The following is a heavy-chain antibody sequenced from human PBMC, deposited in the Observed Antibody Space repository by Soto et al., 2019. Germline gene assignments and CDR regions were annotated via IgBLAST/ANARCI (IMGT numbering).Heavy chain of an antibody. CDR2: INHSGST. J-gene: IGHJ5*02. Sequence: SETLSLTCAVYGGSFSGYYWSWIRQPPGKGQEWIGEINHSGSTNYNPSLKSRVTISVDTSKNQFSLKLSSVTAADTAVYYCARDRHILTGYYTLRPEYNWFDPWAQGTLVTVSS. D-gene: IGHD3-9*01. V-gene: IGHV4-34*01. CDR3: ARDRHILTGYYTLRPEYNWFDP. CDR1: GGSFSGYY.